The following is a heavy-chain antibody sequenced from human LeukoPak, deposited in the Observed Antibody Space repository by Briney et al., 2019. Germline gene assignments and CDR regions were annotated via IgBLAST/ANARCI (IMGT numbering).Heavy chain of an antibody. V-gene: IGHV3-30*04. J-gene: IGHJ4*02. CDR3: ARDLYSWHLDY. CDR1: GFTFSSYA. D-gene: IGHD2-15*01. CDR2: ISYDGSNK. Sequence: PGGSLRLSCAASGFTFSSYAMHWVRQAPGKGLEWVAVISYDGSNKYYADSVKGRFTISRDNSKNTLYLQMNSLRVEDTAVYYCARDLYSWHLDYWGQGTLVTVSS.